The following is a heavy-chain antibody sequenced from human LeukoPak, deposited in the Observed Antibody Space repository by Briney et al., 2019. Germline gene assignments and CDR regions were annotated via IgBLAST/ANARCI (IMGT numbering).Heavy chain of an antibody. V-gene: IGHV4-61*02. J-gene: IGHJ4*02. CDR3: ARLSTVTTSFDY. CDR1: GGSISSGSYY. D-gene: IGHD4-17*01. CDR2: IYTSGST. Sequence: PSETLSLTCTVSGGSISSGSYYWSWIRQPAGKGLEWIGRIYTSGSTKYNPSLKSRVTMSVDTSKNQFSLKLSSVTAADTAVYYCARLSTVTTSFDYWGQGTLVTVSS.